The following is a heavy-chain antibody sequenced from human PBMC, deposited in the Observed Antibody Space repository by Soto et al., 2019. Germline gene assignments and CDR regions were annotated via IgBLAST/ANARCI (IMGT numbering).Heavy chain of an antibody. CDR1: GFTFRSYW. CDR2: INSDGSST. CDR3: AGNYLDNFDY. V-gene: IGHV3-74*01. D-gene: IGHD1-7*01. J-gene: IGHJ4*02. Sequence: EVQLVESGGGLVQPGGSLRLSCAASGFTFRSYWMHWVRQAPGKGLAWVSHINSDGSSTSYVGSVKGRFTISRDNAKNTLYLQMNSLRAEDTAVYYCAGNYLDNFDYWGQGGLVTVSS.